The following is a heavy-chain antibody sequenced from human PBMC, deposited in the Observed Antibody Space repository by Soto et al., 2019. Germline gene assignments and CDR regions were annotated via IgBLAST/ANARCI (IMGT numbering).Heavy chain of an antibody. CDR2: ISAYNGNT. V-gene: IGHV1-18*04. CDR3: ARAPLGYYDSSGYLDY. J-gene: IGHJ4*02. D-gene: IGHD3-22*01. CDR1: VYTFTSYG. Sequence: ASVEVSCKXSVYTFTSYGISWVRQAPAQGLEWMGWISAYNGNTNYVQKLQGRVTMTTNTSTSTAYMELRSLRSDDTAVYYRARAPLGYYDSSGYLDYWGQGTLVTVSS.